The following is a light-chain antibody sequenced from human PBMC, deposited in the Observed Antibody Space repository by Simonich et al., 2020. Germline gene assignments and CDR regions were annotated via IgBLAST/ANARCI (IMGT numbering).Light chain of an antibody. CDR1: QSVSSY. CDR2: DAS. Sequence: EIVLTQSPATLSLSPGERATLSCRASQSVSSYLAWYQQKPGQAPMLLIYDASNRATGIPARFSGSGSGTDFTLTISSLQPEDFATYYCQQSYSTALTFGGGTKVEIK. V-gene: IGKV3-11*01. CDR3: QQSYSTALT. J-gene: IGKJ4*01.